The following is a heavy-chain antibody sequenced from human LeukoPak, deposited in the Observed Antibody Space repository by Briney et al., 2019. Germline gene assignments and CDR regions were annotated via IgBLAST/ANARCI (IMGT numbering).Heavy chain of an antibody. J-gene: IGHJ6*03. D-gene: IGHD6-6*01. Sequence: GGSLRLSCAASGFTVSSNYMSWVRQAPGKGLEWVSVIYSGGSTYYADSVKGRFTISRDNSKNTLYLQMNSLRAEDTAVYYCARGGVYSSSSVDVWGKGTTVTVS. V-gene: IGHV3-53*01. CDR3: ARGGVYSSSSVDV. CDR1: GFTVSSNY. CDR2: IYSGGST.